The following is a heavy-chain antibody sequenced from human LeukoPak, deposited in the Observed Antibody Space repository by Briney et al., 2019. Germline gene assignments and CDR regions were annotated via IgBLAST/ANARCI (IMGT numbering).Heavy chain of an antibody. Sequence: ASVKVSCKASGYTFTGYYMHWVRQAPGQGLEWMGWINPNSGGTNYAQKFQGRVTMTRDTSISTAYMELSRLRSDDTAVYYCARDRDYDFWSGYTAGQFDYWGQGTLVTVSS. J-gene: IGHJ4*02. CDR3: ARDRDYDFWSGYTAGQFDY. D-gene: IGHD3-3*01. CDR1: GYTFTGYY. V-gene: IGHV1-2*02. CDR2: INPNSGGT.